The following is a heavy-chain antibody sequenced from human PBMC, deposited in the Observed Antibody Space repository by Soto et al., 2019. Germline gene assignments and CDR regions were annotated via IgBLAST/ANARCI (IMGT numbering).Heavy chain of an antibody. CDR2: ISYDGSNK. D-gene: IGHD3-22*01. V-gene: IGHV3-30*04. J-gene: IGHJ4*02. CDR1: GFTFSSYA. Sequence: GGSLRLSCAASGFTFSSYAMHWVRQAPGKGLEWVAVISYDGSNKYYADSVKGRFTISRDNSKNTLYLQMNSLRAEDTAVYYCARDPYYYDSSGYDYWGQGTLVTVSS. CDR3: ARDPYYYDSSGYDY.